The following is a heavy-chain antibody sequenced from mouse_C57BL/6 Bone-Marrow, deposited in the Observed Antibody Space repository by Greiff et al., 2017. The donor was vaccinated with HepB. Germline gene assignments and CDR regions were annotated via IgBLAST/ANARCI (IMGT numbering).Heavy chain of an antibody. J-gene: IGHJ2*01. CDR3: ARDEVCETTEHYFDD. CDR1: GFTFSDFY. CDR2: SRNKANDYTT. D-gene: IGHD2-12*01. Sequence: EVMLVESGGGLVQSGRSLRLSCATSGFTFSDFYMEWVRQAPGKGLEWIAASRNKANDYTTEYSASVKGRVIVSRDTSQSILYLQMNALRAEDTAIYYCARDEVCETTEHYFDDWGKGTTLTVSS. V-gene: IGHV7-1*01.